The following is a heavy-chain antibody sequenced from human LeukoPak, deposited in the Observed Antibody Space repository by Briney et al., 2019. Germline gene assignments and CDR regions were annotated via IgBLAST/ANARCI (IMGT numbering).Heavy chain of an antibody. CDR2: ISGSGGST. CDR3: ATPKTSSSWYAGGYYFDY. CDR1: GFTFSSYA. V-gene: IGHV3-23*01. Sequence: GGSLRLSCAASGFTFSSYAMSWVRQAPGKGLEWVSAISGSGGSTYYADSVKGRFTISRDNSKNTLYLQMNSQRAEDTAVYYCATPKTSSSWYAGGYYFDYWGQGTLVTVSS. D-gene: IGHD6-13*01. J-gene: IGHJ4*02.